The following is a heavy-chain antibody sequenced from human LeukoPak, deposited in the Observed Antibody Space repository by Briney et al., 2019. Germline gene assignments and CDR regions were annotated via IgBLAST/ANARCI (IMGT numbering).Heavy chain of an antibody. D-gene: IGHD3-16*01. CDR1: GGSFSGYY. Sequence: SETLSLTCVVYGGSFSGYYWSWIRQPPGKGLEWIGEINHSGSTNYNPSLKSRVTISVDTSKNQFSLKLSSVTAADTAVYYCARALRAPDYWGQGTLVTASS. V-gene: IGHV4-34*01. J-gene: IGHJ4*02. CDR2: INHSGST. CDR3: ARALRAPDY.